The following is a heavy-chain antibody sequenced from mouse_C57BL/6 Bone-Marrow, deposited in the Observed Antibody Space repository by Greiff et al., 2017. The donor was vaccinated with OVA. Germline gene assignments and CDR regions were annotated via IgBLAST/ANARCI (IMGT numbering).Heavy chain of an antibody. D-gene: IGHD1-1*01. CDR2: IYPGSGST. CDR1: GYTFTSYW. Sequence: QVQLQQPGAELVKPGASVKMSCKASGYTFTSYWITWVKQRPGQGLEWIGDIYPGSGSTNYNEKFKSKATLTVDTSSSTAYMQLSSLTSEDSAVYYWARGVYYYGSRDYWGQGTTLTVSS. CDR3: ARGVYYYGSRDY. V-gene: IGHV1-55*01. J-gene: IGHJ2*01.